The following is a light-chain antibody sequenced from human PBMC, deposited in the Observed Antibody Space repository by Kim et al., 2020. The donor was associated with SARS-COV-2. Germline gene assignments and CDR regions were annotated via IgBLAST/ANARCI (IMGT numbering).Light chain of an antibody. Sequence: EIVLTQSPGTLSLSPGERATLSCRASQSVSSTYLAWYQQKPGQAPRLLIYGASSRATGIPDRFSGGGSGTDFTLTISRLEPEDFAVYYCQQYDSSPRITFGGGTKVDIK. CDR2: GAS. CDR3: QQYDSSPRIT. J-gene: IGKJ4*01. CDR1: QSVSSTY. V-gene: IGKV3-20*01.